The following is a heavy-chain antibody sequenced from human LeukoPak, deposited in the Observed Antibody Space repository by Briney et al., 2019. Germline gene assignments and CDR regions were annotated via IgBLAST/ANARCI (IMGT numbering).Heavy chain of an antibody. V-gene: IGHV3-30*03. Sequence: GRSLRLSCAASGFTFTYYGMHWVRQAPGKGLEWVAVKSYDGSNKYYADSVKGRFTISRDNSKNTLYLQMNSLRAEDTAVYYCARGYSSGWSNWFDPWGQGTLVTVSS. CDR1: GFTFTYYG. D-gene: IGHD6-19*01. CDR2: KSYDGSNK. CDR3: ARGYSSGWSNWFDP. J-gene: IGHJ5*02.